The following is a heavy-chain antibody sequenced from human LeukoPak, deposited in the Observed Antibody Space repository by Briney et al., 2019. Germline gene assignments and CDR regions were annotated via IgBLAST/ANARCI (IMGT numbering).Heavy chain of an antibody. Sequence: PSETLSLTCTLSGGSISNYYWSWIRQPPGKGLEWIGNIFYSGSTNYNPSLKSRVTISLDTSKNQFSLKLTSVSAADTAVYYCAREGGSYYHWFDPRGQGTLVTVSS. D-gene: IGHD1-26*01. CDR3: AREGGSYYHWFDP. CDR2: IFYSGST. V-gene: IGHV4-59*01. CDR1: GGSISNYY. J-gene: IGHJ5*02.